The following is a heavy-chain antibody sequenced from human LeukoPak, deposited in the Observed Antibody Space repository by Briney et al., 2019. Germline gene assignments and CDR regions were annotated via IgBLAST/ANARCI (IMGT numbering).Heavy chain of an antibody. CDR1: GYTFTSYY. CDR3: ARGVSGTYYYYYMDV. Sequence: ASVKVSCKASGYTFTSYYMHWVRQAPGQGLEWMGWINPNSGGTNYAQKFQGRVTMTRDTSISTAYMELSRLRSDDTAVYYCARGVSGTYYYYYMDVWGKGTTVTVSS. J-gene: IGHJ6*03. CDR2: INPNSGGT. D-gene: IGHD6-19*01. V-gene: IGHV1-2*02.